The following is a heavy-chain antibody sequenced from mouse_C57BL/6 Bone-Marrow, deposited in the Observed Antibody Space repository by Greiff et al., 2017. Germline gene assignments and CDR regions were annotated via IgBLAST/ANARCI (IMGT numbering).Heavy chain of an antibody. CDR3: ARGGLGAY. CDR2: IWSGGST. CDR1: GFSLTSYG. D-gene: IGHD3-3*01. V-gene: IGHV2-2*01. Sequence: QVQLKESGPGLVQPSQSLSITCTVSGFSLTSYGVHWVRQSPGKGLEWLGVIWSGGSTDYNAAFISRLSISKDNSKSQVFFKMNSLQADDTAIYYCARGGLGAYWGQGTLVTVSA. J-gene: IGHJ3*01.